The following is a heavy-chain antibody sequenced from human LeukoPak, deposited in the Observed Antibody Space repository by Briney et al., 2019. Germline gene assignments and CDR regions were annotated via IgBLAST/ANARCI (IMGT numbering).Heavy chain of an antibody. CDR1: GYSFTSYW. CDR2: IYPGDSDT. CDR3: ARHQVAAGWDFDY. J-gene: IGHJ4*02. Sequence: GESLKTSCKGSGYSFTSYWIGWVRQMPGKGLEWMGIIYPGDSDTRYSPSFQGQVTISADKSISTAYLQWSSLKASDTAMYYCARHQVAAGWDFDYWGQGTLVTVSS. D-gene: IGHD6-13*01. V-gene: IGHV5-51*01.